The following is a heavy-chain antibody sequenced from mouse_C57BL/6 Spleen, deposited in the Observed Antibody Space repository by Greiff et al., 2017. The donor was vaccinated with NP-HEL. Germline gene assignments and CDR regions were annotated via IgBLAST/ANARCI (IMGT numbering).Heavy chain of an antibody. V-gene: IGHV1-64*01. Sequence: QVQLQQPGAELVKPGASVKLSCKASGYTFTSYWMHWVKQRPGQGLEWIGMIHPNSGSTNYNEKFKSKATLTVDKSSSTAYMQLSSLTSEDSAVYYCAYYYGSSSGYAMDDWGQGTSVTVSS. CDR2: IHPNSGST. CDR3: AYYYGSSSGYAMDD. CDR1: GYTFTSYW. J-gene: IGHJ4*01. D-gene: IGHD1-1*01.